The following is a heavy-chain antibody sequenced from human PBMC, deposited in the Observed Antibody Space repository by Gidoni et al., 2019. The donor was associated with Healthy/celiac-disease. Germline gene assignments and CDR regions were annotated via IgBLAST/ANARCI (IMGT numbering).Heavy chain of an antibody. CDR2: ISGSGGST. V-gene: IGHV3-23*01. D-gene: IGHD6-19*01. CDR3: ARIQWLVLPLWFDY. Sequence: EVQLLESGGGLVQPGGSVRLSCAASGFTFSSYAMSWVRPAPGKGLEWVSAISGSGGSTYYADSVKGRFTISRDNSKNTLYLQMNSLRAEDTAVYYCARIQWLVLPLWFDYWGQGTLVTVSS. CDR1: GFTFSSYA. J-gene: IGHJ4*02.